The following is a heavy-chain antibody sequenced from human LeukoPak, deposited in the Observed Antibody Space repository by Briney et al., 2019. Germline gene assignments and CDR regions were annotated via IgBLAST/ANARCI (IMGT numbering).Heavy chain of an antibody. J-gene: IGHJ4*02. CDR1: GFTFGTYG. CDR2: IISSGGST. Sequence: GGSLRLSCAASGFTFGTYGMSWVRQAPGKGLEWVSSIISSGGSTYYADSVKGRFTISRDNSKNTLYLQMNSLRAEDTAVYYYAKGSGYTYGLYYFEYWGQGTLITVSS. D-gene: IGHD5-18*01. CDR3: AKGSGYTYGLYYFEY. V-gene: IGHV3-23*01.